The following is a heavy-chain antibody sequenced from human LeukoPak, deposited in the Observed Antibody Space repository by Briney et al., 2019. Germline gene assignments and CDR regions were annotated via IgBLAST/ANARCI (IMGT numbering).Heavy chain of an antibody. CDR3: ARRRQDYYDSSGHDAFDI. D-gene: IGHD3-22*01. Sequence: GESLKISCKGSGYSFTSYWIGWVRQMPGKGLEWMGIIYPGDSDTRYSPSFQGQVTISADRSISTAYLQWSSLKASDTAMYYCARRRQDYYDSSGHDAFDIWGQGTMVTVSS. CDR1: GYSFTSYW. J-gene: IGHJ3*02. CDR2: IYPGDSDT. V-gene: IGHV5-51*01.